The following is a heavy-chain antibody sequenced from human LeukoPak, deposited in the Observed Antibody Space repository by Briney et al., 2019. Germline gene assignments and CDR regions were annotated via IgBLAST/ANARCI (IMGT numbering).Heavy chain of an antibody. CDR1: GFTFSSYA. Sequence: PGGSLRLSSAASGFTFSSYAMSWVRQAPGKGLEWVSAISGSGGSTYYADSVKGRFTISRDNSKNTLYLQMNSLRAEDTAVYYCAKSRYSGYDSDFDYWGQGTLVTVSS. D-gene: IGHD5-12*01. CDR3: AKSRYSGYDSDFDY. CDR2: ISGSGGST. V-gene: IGHV3-23*01. J-gene: IGHJ4*02.